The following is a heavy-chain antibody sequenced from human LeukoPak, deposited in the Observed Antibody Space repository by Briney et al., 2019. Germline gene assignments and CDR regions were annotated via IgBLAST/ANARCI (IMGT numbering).Heavy chain of an antibody. Sequence: SETLSLTCTVSGVSISSYYWSWIRQPPGKGLEWIGYIYYTGSTNHNPSLKSRVTISVDTSKNQFSLKLSSVTAADTAVYYCARGGGDGLFDYWGQGTLVTVSS. CDR2: IYYTGST. J-gene: IGHJ4*02. CDR1: GVSISSYY. CDR3: ARGGGDGLFDY. V-gene: IGHV4-59*01. D-gene: IGHD2-21*02.